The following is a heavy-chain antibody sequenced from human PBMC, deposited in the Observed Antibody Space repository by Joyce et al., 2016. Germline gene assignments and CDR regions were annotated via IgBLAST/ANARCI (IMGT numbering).Heavy chain of an antibody. CDR3: ARDPPLYADPPASVY. V-gene: IGHV3-21*02. CDR1: GFTFGPYN. CDR2: ISPTRTYI. D-gene: IGHD4-17*01. J-gene: IGHJ4*02. Sequence: EVQLVESGGGLVRPGGSLRLSCVASGFTFGPYNMNWVRQAPGKGLEWVSSISPTRTYIYYADSVKGRFTISRDNATNSVHLQMNNLRAEDTAMYYCARDPPLYADPPASVYWGQGTLVVVSA.